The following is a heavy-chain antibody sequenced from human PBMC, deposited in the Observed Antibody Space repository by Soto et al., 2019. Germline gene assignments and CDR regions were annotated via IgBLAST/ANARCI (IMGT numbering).Heavy chain of an antibody. CDR2: VSGHGRNT. Sequence: GGSLRLFCTASGFTFSSHDMNWVRQAPGKGLEWVADVSGHGRNTFYADAVKGRFTVSRDNSKNMVFLQMSGLRDDDTGMYYCAKAGDFWSGRLNYFYSWGPGTRVTVSS. CDR3: AKAGDFWSGRLNYFYS. V-gene: IGHV3-23*01. J-gene: IGHJ5*01. CDR1: GFTFSSHD. D-gene: IGHD3-3*01.